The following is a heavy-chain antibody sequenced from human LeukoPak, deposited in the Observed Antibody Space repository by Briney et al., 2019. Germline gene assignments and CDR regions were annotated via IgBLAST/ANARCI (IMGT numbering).Heavy chain of an antibody. J-gene: IGHJ5*02. CDR1: RGSISSGGYS. V-gene: IGHV4-30-2*01. D-gene: IGHD3-10*01. Sequence: LQTLSLTCAVSRGSISSGGYSGSCIRQPPGKGLEWVGYIYHSGSTYYNPSLKSLVTISVDRSKNQSSLKLISVPPADTAVYYCASHTMVRGVTRGLFDLWGQETLVTVSS. CDR2: IYHSGST. CDR3: ASHTMVRGVTRGLFDL.